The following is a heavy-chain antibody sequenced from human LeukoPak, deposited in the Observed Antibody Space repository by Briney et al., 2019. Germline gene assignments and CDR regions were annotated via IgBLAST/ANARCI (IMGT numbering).Heavy chain of an antibody. Sequence: SETLSLTCTVSGGSISNYYWSWIRQPPGKGLEWIGYIYYSGSTDYNPSLKSRVTMSVDTSKKQLYLKLSAVTAADTAVYYCARAVGNYYDTGLDAFDIWGQGTMVTVSS. V-gene: IGHV4-59*01. J-gene: IGHJ3*02. D-gene: IGHD3-22*01. CDR1: GGSISNYY. CDR3: ARAVGNYYDTGLDAFDI. CDR2: IYYSGST.